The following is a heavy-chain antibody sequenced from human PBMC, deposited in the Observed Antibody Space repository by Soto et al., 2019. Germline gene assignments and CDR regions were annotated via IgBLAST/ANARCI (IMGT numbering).Heavy chain of an antibody. J-gene: IGHJ3*02. Sequence: QPGGSLRLSCSASGFTFSSYAMHWVRQAPGKGLEYVSAISSNGGSTYYADSVKGRFTISRDNSKNTLYLQMSSLRAEDTAVYYCVKDHLTRQLVRKNYYDSSGPHDDAFDNWGQGTMVTVSS. V-gene: IGHV3-64D*06. CDR2: ISSNGGST. CDR1: GFTFSSYA. CDR3: VKDHLTRQLVRKNYYDSSGPHDDAFDN. D-gene: IGHD3-22*01.